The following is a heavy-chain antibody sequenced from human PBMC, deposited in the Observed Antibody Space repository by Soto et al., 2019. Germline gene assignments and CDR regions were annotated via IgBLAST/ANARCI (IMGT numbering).Heavy chain of an antibody. CDR2: ISAGNGNT. J-gene: IGHJ6*02. Sequence: ASVKVSCKASGYTFTSYAMHWVRQAPGQRLEWMGWISAGNGNTKYSQKFQGRVTITRDTSASTAYMELSSLRSEDTAVYYCATSPDTVDYYYYGMDVWGQGTTVTVSS. V-gene: IGHV1-3*01. CDR1: GYTFTSYA. CDR3: ATSPDTVDYYYYGMDV. D-gene: IGHD6-19*01.